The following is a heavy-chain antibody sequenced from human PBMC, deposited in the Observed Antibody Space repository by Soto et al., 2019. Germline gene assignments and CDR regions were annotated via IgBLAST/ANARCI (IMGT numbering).Heavy chain of an antibody. J-gene: IGHJ6*02. CDR3: ATSTIDTSTWKQYFYGMDV. V-gene: IGHV1-18*04. D-gene: IGHD6-13*01. Sequence: ASVKVSCKASGYTFTSYGISWVRQAPGQGLEWMGWISAYNCNTNYAQKLQGRVTITRDASASTAYMELSSLRSQDTAVYYCATSTIDTSTWKQYFYGMDVWGQGSTVTVSS. CDR2: ISAYNCNT. CDR1: GYTFTSYG.